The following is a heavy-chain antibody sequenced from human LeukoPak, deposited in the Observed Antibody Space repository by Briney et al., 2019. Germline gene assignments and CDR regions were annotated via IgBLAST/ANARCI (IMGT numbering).Heavy chain of an antibody. D-gene: IGHD6-13*01. J-gene: IGHJ2*01. V-gene: IGHV4-59*01. CDR3: ARGPTEHQLSFDL. CDR2: TYHSGSI. Sequence: PSETLSLTCTVSGDSISSSYWSWIRQPPGKGLEWIGYTYHSGSIEYKPSLKSRVTISLDTSKNQPSLKVTSVTAADTAVYYCARGPTEHQLSFDLWGRGTLVTVSS. CDR1: GDSISSSY.